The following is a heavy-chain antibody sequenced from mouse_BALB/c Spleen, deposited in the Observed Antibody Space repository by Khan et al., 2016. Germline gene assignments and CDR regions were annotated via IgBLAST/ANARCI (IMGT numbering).Heavy chain of an antibody. CDR1: GYTFTDYT. Sequence: QVRLQQSAAELARPGASVKMSCKASGYTFTDYTIHWVKQRPGQGLEWIGFFNPNSVNADYNQNFKDKTTLTADKSSSAAYMQLSSLTSEYSAVYYCARGRHFDSWGQGTTLTVSS. V-gene: IGHV1-4*02. CDR2: FNPNSVNA. CDR3: ARGRHFDS. J-gene: IGHJ2*01.